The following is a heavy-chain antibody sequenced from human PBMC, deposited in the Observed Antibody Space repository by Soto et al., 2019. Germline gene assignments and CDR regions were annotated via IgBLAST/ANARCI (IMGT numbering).Heavy chain of an antibody. D-gene: IGHD3-3*01. CDR2: MNPNSGNT. CDR3: ARNRDFGSGYYTHYYCYCGMDV. V-gene: IGHV1-8*01. CDR1: GYTFTSYD. J-gene: IGHJ6*02. Sequence: ASVKVSCKASGYTFTSYDINWVRQATGQGLEWMGWMNPNSGNTGYAQKFQGRVTMTRNTTISTAYMELSSLRSEDTAVYYCARNRDFGSGYYTHYYCYCGMDVWGQGTTVTVSS.